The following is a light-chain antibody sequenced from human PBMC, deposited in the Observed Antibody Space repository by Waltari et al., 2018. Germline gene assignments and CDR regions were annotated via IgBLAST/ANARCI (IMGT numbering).Light chain of an antibody. CDR2: WAS. CDR3: QQYFSGHT. CDR1: HSVLETSANKNY. J-gene: IGKJ2*01. V-gene: IGKV4-1*01. Sequence: DIVMTQSPDSLAVSLGERATINCKSSHSVLETSANKNYLAWYQQIPGKSPNMLFYWASVREAGVPERLIASGSGTDFALTINSLQAEDVAVYFCQQYFSGHTFGQGTKLEIK.